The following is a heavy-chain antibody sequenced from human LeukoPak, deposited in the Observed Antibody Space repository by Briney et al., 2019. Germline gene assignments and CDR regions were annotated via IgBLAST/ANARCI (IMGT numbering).Heavy chain of an antibody. Sequence: PSETLSLTCGVYRGSFNDYYWTWVRQPPGKGLEWIGEINYSGTTDYNPSFQSRVTMSVETSNNQFSLNLYSVTAADTAVYYCARMTYSRHFDYWGQGTLVTVSS. D-gene: IGHD6-13*01. CDR3: ARMTYSRHFDY. CDR2: INYSGTT. CDR1: RGSFNDYY. V-gene: IGHV4-34*01. J-gene: IGHJ4*02.